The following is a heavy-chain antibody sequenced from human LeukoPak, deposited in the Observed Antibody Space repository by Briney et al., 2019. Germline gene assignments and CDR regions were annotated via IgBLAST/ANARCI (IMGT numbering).Heavy chain of an antibody. CDR1: GFTFSSYA. CDR3: AREKGSSLDY. CDR2: ISYDGSNK. D-gene: IGHD6-13*01. V-gene: IGHV3-30-3*01. J-gene: IGHJ4*02. Sequence: QPGGSLRLSCAASGFTFSSYAMHWVRQAPGKGLEWVAVISYDGSNKYYADSVKGRFTISRDNSKNTLYLQMNSLRAEDTAVYYCAREKGSSLDYWGQGTLVTVSS.